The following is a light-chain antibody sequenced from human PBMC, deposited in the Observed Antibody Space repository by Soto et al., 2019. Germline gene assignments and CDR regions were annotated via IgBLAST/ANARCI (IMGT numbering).Light chain of an antibody. J-gene: IGKJ5*01. Sequence: EIVMTQSTATLSVSPGERATLSCRAIQSVNSNLAWYQQRPGQAPRLLIYGASTRAFGIPARFSGSGSGTEFTLTISSLQSEDFAVYYCQQYNNWPPAITFGQGTRLEI. V-gene: IGKV3-15*01. CDR3: QQYNNWPPAIT. CDR1: QSVNSN. CDR2: GAS.